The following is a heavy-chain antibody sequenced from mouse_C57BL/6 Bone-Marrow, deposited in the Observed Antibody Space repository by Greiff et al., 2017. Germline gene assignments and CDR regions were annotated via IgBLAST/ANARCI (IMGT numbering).Heavy chain of an antibody. J-gene: IGHJ3*01. V-gene: IGHV1-19*01. D-gene: IGHD2-4*01. CDR1: GYTFNDSY. CDR3: AREGDYDEGTWFAY. CDR2: INPYNGGT. Sequence: VQLQQSGPVLVKPGASVKMSCKASGYTFNDSYMNWVKQSHGKSLEWIGDINPYNGGTSYNQKFKGKATLTVDKSSSTAYMELNSLTSEDTAVYYCAREGDYDEGTWFAYGGQGTLVTVSA.